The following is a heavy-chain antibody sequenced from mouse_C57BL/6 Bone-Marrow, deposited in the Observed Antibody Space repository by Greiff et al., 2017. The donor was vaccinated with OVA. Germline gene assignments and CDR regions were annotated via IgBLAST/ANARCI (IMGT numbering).Heavy chain of an antibody. Sequence: VHVKQSGAELVRPGSSVKMSCKTSGYTFTSYGINWVKQRPGQGLEWIGYIYIGNGYTEYNEKFKGKATLTSDTSSSTAYMQLSSLTSEDSAIYFCAIYYYGSSWYFDVWGTGTTVTVSS. CDR2: IYIGNGYT. J-gene: IGHJ1*03. CDR1: GYTFTSYG. CDR3: AIYYYGSSWYFDV. V-gene: IGHV1-58*01. D-gene: IGHD1-1*01.